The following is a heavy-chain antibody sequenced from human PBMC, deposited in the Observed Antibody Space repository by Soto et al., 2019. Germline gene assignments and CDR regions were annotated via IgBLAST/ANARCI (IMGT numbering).Heavy chain of an antibody. CDR2: IYPGDSNT. Sequence: PGESLKISCKGSGYIFTNYWIGWVRQMPGKGLEWMGIIYPGDSNTRYSPSFQGQVTISAEKSISTAYLQWSSLKAADTAMYYCPRTCGVRHYYYGLDVCRQRTTVTVS. CDR3: PRTCGVRHYYYGLDV. CDR1: GYIFTNYW. V-gene: IGHV5-51*01. J-gene: IGHJ6*02. D-gene: IGHD2-8*02.